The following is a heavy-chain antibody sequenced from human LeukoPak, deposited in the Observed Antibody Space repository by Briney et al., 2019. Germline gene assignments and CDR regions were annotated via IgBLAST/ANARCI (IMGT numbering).Heavy chain of an antibody. Sequence: GGSLRLSCAASGFTFSSYNINWVRQAPGKGLEWVSSISSSSSYIYYADSVKGRFTISRDNAKNSLYLQMNSLRAEDTAVYYCARDRSNLAASDGWFDPWGQGTLVTVSS. CDR3: ARDRSNLAASDGWFDP. CDR1: GFTFSSYN. CDR2: ISSSSSYI. D-gene: IGHD6-13*01. J-gene: IGHJ5*02. V-gene: IGHV3-21*01.